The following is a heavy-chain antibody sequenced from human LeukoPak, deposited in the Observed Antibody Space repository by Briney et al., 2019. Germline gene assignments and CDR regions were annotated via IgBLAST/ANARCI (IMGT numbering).Heavy chain of an antibody. V-gene: IGHV1-3*03. CDR1: GYTFTSYA. J-gene: IGHJ4*02. Sequence: ASVKVSCKASGYTFTSYAMHWVRQAPGQRLEWMGWIDAGNGNTKYSQEFQGRVTITRNTSASTAYMELSSLRSEDMAVYYCARASNDYGDYDYFDYWGQGTLVTVSS. CDR2: IDAGNGNT. CDR3: ARASNDYGDYDYFDY. D-gene: IGHD4-17*01.